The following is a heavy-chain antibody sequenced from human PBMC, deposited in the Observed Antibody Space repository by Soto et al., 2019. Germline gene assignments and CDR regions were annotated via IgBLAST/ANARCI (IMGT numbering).Heavy chain of an antibody. V-gene: IGHV3-30*18. CDR1: GFTFSSYG. CDR2: ISYDGSNK. CDR3: AKDWQQWVHYYGMDL. Sequence: QVQLVESGGGVVQPGRSLRLSSAASGFTFSSYGMHWVRQAPGKGLEWVAVISYDGSNKYYADSVKGRFTISRDNSKNTLYLQMNSLRAEDTAVYYCAKDWQQWVHYYGMDLWGQGTTVTVSS. D-gene: IGHD6-19*01. J-gene: IGHJ6*02.